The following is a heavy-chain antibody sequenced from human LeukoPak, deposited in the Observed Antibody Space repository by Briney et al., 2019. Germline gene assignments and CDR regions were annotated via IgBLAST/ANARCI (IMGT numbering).Heavy chain of an antibody. D-gene: IGHD3-22*01. J-gene: IGHJ4*02. CDR3: AKVEGEGTYYYDSSGSKEGDY. V-gene: IGHV3-23*01. CDR1: GFTFSSYA. Sequence: GGSLRLSCAASGFTFSSYAMSWVRQAPGKGLEWVSAISGSGGSTYYADSVKGRFTISRDNSKNTLYLQMNSLRAEDTAVYYCAKVEGEGTYYYDSSGSKEGDYWGQGTLVIVSS. CDR2: ISGSGGST.